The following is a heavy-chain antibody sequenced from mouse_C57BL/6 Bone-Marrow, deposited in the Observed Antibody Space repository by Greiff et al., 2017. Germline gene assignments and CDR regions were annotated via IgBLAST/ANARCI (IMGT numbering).Heavy chain of an antibody. CDR3: TGSSWYFEV. J-gene: IGHJ1*03. CDR2: INPGSGGT. V-gene: IGHV1-54*01. CDR1: GYAFTNYL. Sequence: QVQLQQSGAELVRPGTSVKVSCKASGYAFTNYLIEWVKQRPGQGLEWIGVINPGSGGTNYNEKFKGKATLTADKSSSTAYLQLSSLTSEDAAVYFCTGSSWYFEVWGTGATVPVSS.